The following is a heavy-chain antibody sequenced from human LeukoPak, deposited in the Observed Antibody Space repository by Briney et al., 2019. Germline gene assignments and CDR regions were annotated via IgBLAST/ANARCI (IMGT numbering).Heavy chain of an antibody. CDR3: AKGNTYYYDSSGLYNWFDP. CDR2: ISGSGGST. CDR1: GFTFSSYA. Sequence: GGSLRLSCAASGFTFSSYAMSWVRQAPGKGLEWVSAISGSGGSTYYADSVKGWFTISRDNSKNTLYLQMNSLRAEDTAVYYCAKGNTYYYDSSGLYNWFDPWGQGTLVTVSS. J-gene: IGHJ5*02. V-gene: IGHV3-23*01. D-gene: IGHD3-22*01.